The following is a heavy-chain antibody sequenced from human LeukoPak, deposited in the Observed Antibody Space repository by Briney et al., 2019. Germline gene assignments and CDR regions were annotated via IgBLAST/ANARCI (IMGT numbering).Heavy chain of an antibody. CDR3: ASGYSSSWYPFDY. J-gene: IGHJ4*01. D-gene: IGHD6-13*01. Sequence: PSETLSLTCTVSGGSISSSSYYWGWIRQPPGKGLEWIGSIYYSGSTNYNPSLKSRVTISVDTSKNQFSLKLSSVTAADTAVYYCASGYSSSWYPFDYWGQGTLVTVSS. V-gene: IGHV4-39*07. CDR2: IYYSGST. CDR1: GGSISSSSYY.